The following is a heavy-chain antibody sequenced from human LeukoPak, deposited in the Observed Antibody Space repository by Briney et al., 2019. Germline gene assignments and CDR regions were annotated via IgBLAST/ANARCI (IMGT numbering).Heavy chain of an antibody. V-gene: IGHV3-30-3*01. J-gene: IGHJ4*02. CDR1: GFTFSSYA. Sequence: GGSLRLSCAASGFTFSSYAMHWVRQAPGKGLEWVAVISYDGSNKYYADSVKGRFTISRDNSKNTLYLQMNSLRAEDTAVYYCAKDPPAIVGAPSADYWGQGTLVTVSS. CDR2: ISYDGSNK. CDR3: AKDPPAIVGAPSADY. D-gene: IGHD1-26*01.